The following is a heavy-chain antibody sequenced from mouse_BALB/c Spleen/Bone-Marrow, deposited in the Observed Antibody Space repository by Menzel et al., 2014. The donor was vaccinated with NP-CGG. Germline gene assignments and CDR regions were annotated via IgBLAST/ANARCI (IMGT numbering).Heavy chain of an antibody. J-gene: IGHJ2*01. CDR3: SRRFYGRSFDY. V-gene: IGHV1-4*01. CDR2: INPSSGYT. D-gene: IGHD1-1*01. Sequence: VQLQQSGAELARPGASVKMSCKASGYTFTSYTMHWVKQRPGQGLEWIGYINPSSGYTNYNQKFKDKATLTADKSSSPAYMQLSNLTSVDSAVYACSRRFYGRSFDYWGQGTTLTVSS. CDR1: GYTFTSYT.